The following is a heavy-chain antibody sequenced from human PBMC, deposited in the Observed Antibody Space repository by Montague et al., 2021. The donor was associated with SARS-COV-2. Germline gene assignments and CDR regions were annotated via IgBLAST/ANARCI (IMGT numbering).Heavy chain of an antibody. CDR3: ARCLPTGVGGRGYFDF. CDR2: NYYTGTY. V-gene: IGHV4-39*07. J-gene: IGHJ4*03. Sequence: SETLSLTCSVSGGSISITDCYWGWIRQPPGKGLKFIGTNYYTGTYNYNPNLQSTITVSRDTTKNQFYLKVTSAAAADEAVYSCARCLPTGVGGRGYFDFWGQGSLVTVSS. CDR1: GGSISITDCY. D-gene: IGHD7-27*01.